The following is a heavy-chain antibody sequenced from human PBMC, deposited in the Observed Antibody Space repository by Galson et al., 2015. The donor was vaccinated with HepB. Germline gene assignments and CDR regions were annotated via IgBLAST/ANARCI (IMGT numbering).Heavy chain of an antibody. Sequence: SLRLSCAASGFTFTNAWMSWVRQAPGKGLEWVGRIKSKTDGGTTDYAAPVKGRFTISRDDSKNMLYLQMNSLKPDDTAVYYCTTTSSLTMVLVVSPWGQGTLVTVSS. CDR1: GFTFTNAW. V-gene: IGHV3-15*01. CDR2: IKSKTDGGTT. CDR3: TTTSSLTMVLVVSP. J-gene: IGHJ5*02. D-gene: IGHD3-22*01.